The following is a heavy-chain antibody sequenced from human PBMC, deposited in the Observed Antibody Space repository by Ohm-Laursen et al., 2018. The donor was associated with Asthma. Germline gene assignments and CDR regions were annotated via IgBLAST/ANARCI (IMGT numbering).Heavy chain of an antibody. Sequence: SLRLSCSAPGFTFSSYGMHWVRQAPGKGLEWVAVISYDGSNKYYADSVKGRFTISRDNSKNTLYLQMNSLRAEDTAVYYCARDRIPTYYYYGMDVWGQGATVTVSS. CDR1: GFTFSSYG. V-gene: IGHV3-30*03. J-gene: IGHJ6*02. CDR3: ARDRIPTYYYYGMDV. D-gene: IGHD2-21*01. CDR2: ISYDGSNK.